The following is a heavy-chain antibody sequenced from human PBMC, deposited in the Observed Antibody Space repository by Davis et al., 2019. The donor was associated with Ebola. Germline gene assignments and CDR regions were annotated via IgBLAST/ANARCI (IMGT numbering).Heavy chain of an antibody. CDR3: ARGASEWELHPLGMDV. V-gene: IGHV4-61*01. CDR2: IYYSGST. J-gene: IGHJ6*02. Sequence: PSETLSLTCTVSGGSVSSGSYYWSWLRQPPGKGLEWIGYIYYSGSTNYNPSLKSRVTISVDTSKNQFSLKLSSVTAAETAVYYCARGASEWELHPLGMDVWGQGTTVTVSS. CDR1: GGSVSSGSYY. D-gene: IGHD1-26*01.